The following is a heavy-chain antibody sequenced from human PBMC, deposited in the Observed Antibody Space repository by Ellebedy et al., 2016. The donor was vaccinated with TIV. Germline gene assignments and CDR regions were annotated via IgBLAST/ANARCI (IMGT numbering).Heavy chain of an antibody. J-gene: IGHJ5*02. D-gene: IGHD3-10*01. CDR2: IRYDGSDK. Sequence: GESLKISCAASGFTFHSYGMHWVRQAPGKGLEWVTFIRYDGSDKYYADPVKGRFTVSRDNSKNTLNLQMNSLRLEDTAVYYCAKVLFAFGEFESPFDPWGQGTLVTVSP. CDR1: GFTFHSYG. CDR3: AKVLFAFGEFESPFDP. V-gene: IGHV3-30*02.